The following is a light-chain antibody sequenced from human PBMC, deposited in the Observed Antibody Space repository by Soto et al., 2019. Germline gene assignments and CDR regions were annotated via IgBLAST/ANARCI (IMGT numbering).Light chain of an antibody. CDR2: GAS. J-gene: IGKJ1*01. Sequence: EIVLTQSPDTLSLSPGERATLSCRAGQSVSSNLLAWYQQKPGQAPRLLIYGASSMSTGIPDRLSGSGSETDFTLTINRLEPEDFAVYYCQQYVRSPWTFGQGTKVEIK. CDR3: QQYVRSPWT. V-gene: IGKV3-20*01. CDR1: QSVSSNL.